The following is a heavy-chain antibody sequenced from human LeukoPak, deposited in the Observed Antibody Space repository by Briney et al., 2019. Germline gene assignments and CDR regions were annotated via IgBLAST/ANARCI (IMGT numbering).Heavy chain of an antibody. Sequence: SVKVSCKASGGTFSSYAISWVRQAPGQGLEWMGGIIPIFGTANYAQKFQGRVTITADESTSTAYMELSSLRSEDTAVYYCARESQWLGGDAFDIWGQGTMVTVSS. V-gene: IGHV1-69*13. CDR3: ARESQWLGGDAFDI. CDR2: IIPIFGTA. CDR1: GGTFSSYA. D-gene: IGHD6-19*01. J-gene: IGHJ3*02.